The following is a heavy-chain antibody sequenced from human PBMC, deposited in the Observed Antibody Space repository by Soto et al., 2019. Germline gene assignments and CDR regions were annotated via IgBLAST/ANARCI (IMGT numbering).Heavy chain of an antibody. J-gene: IGHJ6*02. D-gene: IGHD4-17*01. V-gene: IGHV4-30-2*01. CDR2: IYHSGST. Sequence: SETRSLTCAVSGGSISSGGYSWSWIRQPPGKGLEWIGYIYHSGSTYYNPSLKSRVTISVDRSKNQFSLKLSSVTAADTAVYYCARAHYGDYGYGMDVWGQGTTVTVSS. CDR1: GGSISSGGYS. CDR3: ARAHYGDYGYGMDV.